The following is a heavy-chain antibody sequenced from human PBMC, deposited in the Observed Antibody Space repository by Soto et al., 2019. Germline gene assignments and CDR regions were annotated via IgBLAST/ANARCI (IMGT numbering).Heavy chain of an antibody. Sequence: ASVKVSCKASGGTFSSYAISWVRQAPGQGLEWMGGIIPIFGTANYAQKFQGRVTITADESTSTAYMELSSLRSEDTAVYYCARVREMATLYDAFDIWGQGTMVTVSS. CDR2: IIPIFGTA. D-gene: IGHD5-12*01. CDR3: ARVREMATLYDAFDI. J-gene: IGHJ3*02. V-gene: IGHV1-69*13. CDR1: GGTFSSYA.